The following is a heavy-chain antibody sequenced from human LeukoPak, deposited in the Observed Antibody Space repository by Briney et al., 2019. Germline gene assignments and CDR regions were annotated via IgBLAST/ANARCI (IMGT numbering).Heavy chain of an antibody. D-gene: IGHD3-22*01. J-gene: IGHJ4*02. CDR2: IIPIFGTA. Sequence: SVKVSCKASGGTFSSYAISWVRQAPGQGREWMGGIIPIFGTANYAQKFQGRVTITTDESTSTAYMELSSLRSEDTAVYYCARGYHDSSGYSDYWGQGTLVTVSS. CDR3: ARGYHDSSGYSDY. CDR1: GGTFSSYA. V-gene: IGHV1-69*05.